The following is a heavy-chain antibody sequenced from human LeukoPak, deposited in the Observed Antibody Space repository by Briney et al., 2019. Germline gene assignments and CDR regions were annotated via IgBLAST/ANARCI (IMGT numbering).Heavy chain of an antibody. CDR3: ARRGGSYDY. V-gene: IGHV4-34*01. CDR2: INHSGST. D-gene: IGHD1-26*01. CDR1: GESFSGYY. Sequence: SETLSLTCAVYGESFSGYYWSWIRQPPGKGLEWIGEINHSGSTNYNPSLKSRVTISVDTSKNQFSLKLSSVTAADTAVYYCARRGGSYDYWGQGTLVTVSS. J-gene: IGHJ4*02.